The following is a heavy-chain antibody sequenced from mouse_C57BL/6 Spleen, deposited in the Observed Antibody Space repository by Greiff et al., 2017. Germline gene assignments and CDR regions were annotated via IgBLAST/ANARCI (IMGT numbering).Heavy chain of an antibody. Sequence: EVKLVESGPGLVKPSQSLSLTCSVTGYSITSGYYWNWIRQFPGNKLEWMGYISYDGSNNYNPSLKNRISITRDTSKNQFFLKLNSVTTEDTATYYCARERGLRREGFAYWAQGTLVTVSA. V-gene: IGHV3-6*01. CDR2: ISYDGSN. D-gene: IGHD2-4*01. CDR3: ARERGLRREGFAY. J-gene: IGHJ3*01. CDR1: GYSITSGYY.